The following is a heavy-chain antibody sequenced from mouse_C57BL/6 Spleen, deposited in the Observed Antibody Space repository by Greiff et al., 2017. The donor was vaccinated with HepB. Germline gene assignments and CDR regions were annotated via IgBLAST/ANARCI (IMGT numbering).Heavy chain of an antibody. CDR3: ARHWDYYGSRDLYFDV. Sequence: EVLLVESGGGLVQPGGSLKLSCAASGFTFSDYYMYWVRQTPEKRLEWVAYISNGGGSTYYPDTVKGRFTISRDNAKNTLYLQMSRLQSEDTAMYYCARHWDYYGSRDLYFDVWGTGTSVTVSS. CDR2: ISNGGGST. J-gene: IGHJ1*03. V-gene: IGHV5-12*01. CDR1: GFTFSDYY. D-gene: IGHD1-1*01.